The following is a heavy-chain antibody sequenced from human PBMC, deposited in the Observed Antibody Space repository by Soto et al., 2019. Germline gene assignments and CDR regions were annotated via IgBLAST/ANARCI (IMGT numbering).Heavy chain of an antibody. CDR3: ARDMYSSDYFVKWFEP. V-gene: IGHV3-30*04. J-gene: IGHJ5*02. Sequence: QVRLVESGGGVVQPGRSLRLSCTASGFSFSRYAMYWFRQPPGKGLEWVAVISKDGMNKNYADSVKGRVTDTRDNANYSLDLQLNSLRGEDTAMYYCARDMYSSDYFVKWFEPWGQGTLVTVSS. D-gene: IGHD6-19*01. CDR1: GFSFSRYA. CDR2: ISKDGMNK.